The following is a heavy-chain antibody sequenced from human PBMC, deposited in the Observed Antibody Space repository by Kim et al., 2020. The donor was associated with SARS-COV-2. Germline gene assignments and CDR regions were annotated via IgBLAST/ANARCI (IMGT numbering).Heavy chain of an antibody. Sequence: ASVKVSCKASGYTLTSYSLNWVRQAPGQGLEWMGWINTNTGNPTYAQDFTGRFVFSLDTSVSTAYLQIISLKAEDTAVYYCARGPWQQLDGYWGQGTLVTVSS. CDR3: ARGPWQQLDGY. D-gene: IGHD6-13*01. CDR2: INTNTGNP. J-gene: IGHJ4*02. V-gene: IGHV7-4-1*02. CDR1: GYTLTSYS.